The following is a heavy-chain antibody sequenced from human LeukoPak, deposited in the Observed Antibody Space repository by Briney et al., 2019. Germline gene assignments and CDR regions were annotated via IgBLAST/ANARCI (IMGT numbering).Heavy chain of an antibody. J-gene: IGHJ4*02. Sequence: LSLTCTVSGGSISTSNYYWGWIRQAPGKGLEWVSYISSSGGTTYYADSVKGRFTISRDNAKNSLYLQMNSLRAEDTAMYYCASTGRSSSWYTRGPFDYWGQGTLVTVSS. CDR3: ASTGRSSSWYTRGPFDY. D-gene: IGHD6-13*01. CDR1: GGSISTSNYY. CDR2: ISSSGGTT. V-gene: IGHV3-11*04.